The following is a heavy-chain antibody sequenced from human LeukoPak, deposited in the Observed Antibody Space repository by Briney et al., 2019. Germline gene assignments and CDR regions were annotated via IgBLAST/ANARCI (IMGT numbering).Heavy chain of an antibody. Sequence: GRSLRLSCAASGFTFSSYGMHWVRQAPGKGLEWVAVIWYDGSNKYYADSVKGRFTISRDNSKNTLYLQMNSLRAEDTAVYYCARDNGEWRLNWFDHWGQGTLVTVSS. J-gene: IGHJ5*02. CDR3: ARDNGEWRLNWFDH. CDR2: IWYDGSNK. CDR1: GFTFSSYG. D-gene: IGHD2-8*01. V-gene: IGHV3-33*01.